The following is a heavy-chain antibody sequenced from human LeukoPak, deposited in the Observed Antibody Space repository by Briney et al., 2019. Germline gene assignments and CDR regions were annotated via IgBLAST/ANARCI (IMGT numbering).Heavy chain of an antibody. J-gene: IGHJ6*02. CDR3: ARDDSTHSSSRGYYYYGMDV. Sequence: SETLSLTCTVSGGSISSYYWSWIRQPAGKGLEWIGRIYTSGSTNYNPSLKSRVTMSVDTSKNQFSLKLSSVTAADTAVYYCARDDSTHSSSRGYYYYGMDVWGQGTTVTVSS. CDR1: GGSISSYY. CDR2: IYTSGST. V-gene: IGHV4-4*07. D-gene: IGHD6-6*01.